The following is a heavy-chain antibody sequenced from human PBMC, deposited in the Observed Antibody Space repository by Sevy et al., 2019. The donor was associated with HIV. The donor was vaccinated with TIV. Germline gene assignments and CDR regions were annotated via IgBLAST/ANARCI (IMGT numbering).Heavy chain of an antibody. V-gene: IGHV5-51*01. CDR1: GYSFTSYW. Sequence: GESLKISCKGSGYSFTSYWIGWVRQMPGKGLEWMGIIYPGDSDTRYSPSFQGRVTISAAKAISTAYLQWSSLKASDTAMYYCARRTADYYDSSGAEAKYYYYYGMDVWGQGTTVTVSS. CDR2: IYPGDSDT. J-gene: IGHJ6*02. CDR3: ARRTADYYDSSGAEAKYYYYYGMDV. D-gene: IGHD3-22*01.